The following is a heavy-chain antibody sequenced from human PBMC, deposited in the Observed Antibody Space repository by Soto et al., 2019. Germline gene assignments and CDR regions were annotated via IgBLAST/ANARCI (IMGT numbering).Heavy chain of an antibody. V-gene: IGHV3-30-3*01. CDR1: GFTFSSYA. CDR2: ISYDGSNK. J-gene: IGHJ6*02. Sequence: QVQLVESGGGVVQPGRSLRLSCAASGFTFSSYAMHWVRQAPGKGQEWVAVISYDGSNKYYADSVKGRFTISRNNPKNTLYLQMNSLRAEDTAVYYCARDYYRFNSGYGFSMDVWGQGTTVTVSS. CDR3: ARDYYRFNSGYGFSMDV. D-gene: IGHD5-12*01.